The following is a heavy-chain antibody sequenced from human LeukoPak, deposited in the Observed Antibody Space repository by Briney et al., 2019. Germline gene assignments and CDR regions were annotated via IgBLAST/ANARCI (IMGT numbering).Heavy chain of an antibody. CDR3: AKHPGDFTGIVNYYYMDL. V-gene: IGHV3-30*18. Sequence: GGSLRLSCAASGFTFDDYGMHWVRQAPGKGLEWVAIISYDESNKYYADSVKGRFTISRDNSKNTLFLQMTSLRGEDTAVYYCAKHPGDFTGIVNYYYMDLWGKGTTVTVSS. D-gene: IGHD1-26*01. CDR2: ISYDESNK. CDR1: GFTFDDYG. J-gene: IGHJ6*03.